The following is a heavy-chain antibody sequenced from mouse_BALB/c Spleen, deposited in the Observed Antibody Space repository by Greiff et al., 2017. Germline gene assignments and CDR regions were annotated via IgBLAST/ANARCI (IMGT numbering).Heavy chain of an antibody. Sequence: QVQLQQSGPELVRPGESVKISCKGSGYTFTDYAMHWVKQSHAKSLEWIGVISIYYDNTNYNQKFKGKATMTVDKSSSTAYMELARLTSEASAIYYCASGYYYAIDYWGQGTSVTVSS. D-gene: IGHD2-2*01. J-gene: IGHJ4*01. CDR2: ISIYYDNT. CDR1: GYTFTDYA. V-gene: IGHV1-67*01. CDR3: ASGYYYAIDY.